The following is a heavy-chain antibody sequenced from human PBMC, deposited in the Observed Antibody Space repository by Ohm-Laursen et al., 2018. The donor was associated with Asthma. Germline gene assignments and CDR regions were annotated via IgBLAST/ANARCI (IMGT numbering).Heavy chain of an antibody. D-gene: IGHD3-10*01. CDR2: IKGDGGIK. CDR1: GFTLTNYW. CDR3: AYEFGGSGDY. J-gene: IGHJ4*02. V-gene: IGHV3-74*01. Sequence: SLRLSCSASGFTLTNYWMHWGPQAPGKGAGWGSRIKGDGGIKNYAASVKGRFTISGDDAKNTVYLQMNSLRVDDTAVYYCAYEFGGSGDYWGQGTLVTVSS.